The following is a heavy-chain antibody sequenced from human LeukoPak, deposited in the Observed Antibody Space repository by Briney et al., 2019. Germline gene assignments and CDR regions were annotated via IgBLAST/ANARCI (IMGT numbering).Heavy chain of an antibody. CDR3: AKDREGLSSGYDLEFFDD. CDR2: ISGSGGTT. Sequence: GGSLRLSCAASGFTFSSYAMNWVRQAPGKGLEWVSAISGSGGTTYYADSVKGRFTISRDNSKNTLFLQMNSLRGEDTAVYYCAKDREGLSSGYDLEFFDDWGQGTLVTVSS. D-gene: IGHD5-12*01. CDR1: GFTFSSYA. V-gene: IGHV3-23*01. J-gene: IGHJ4*02.